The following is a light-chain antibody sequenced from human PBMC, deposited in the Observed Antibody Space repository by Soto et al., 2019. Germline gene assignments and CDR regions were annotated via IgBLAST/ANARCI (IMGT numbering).Light chain of an antibody. J-gene: IGKJ2*02. CDR3: QQRSEWPLCT. Sequence: EIVLTQSPATLSSFPGDRVTLSCRASQYINTRLAWYQHRPGQAPRLLIYDVSNRATGIPARFSGSGSGTDFTLTISSLEPEDFAVYFCQQRSEWPLCTFGQGTKLEIK. CDR2: DVS. CDR1: QYINTR. V-gene: IGKV3D-11*03.